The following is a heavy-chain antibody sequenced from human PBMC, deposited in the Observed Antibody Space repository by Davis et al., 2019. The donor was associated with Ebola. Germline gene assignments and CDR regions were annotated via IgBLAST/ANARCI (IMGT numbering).Heavy chain of an antibody. CDR3: ARGRYYYGSGSYPFDY. CDR2: INHSGST. D-gene: IGHD3-10*01. Sequence: MPSETLSLTCAAYGGSFSGYYWSWIRQPPGKGLEWIGEINHSGSTNYNPSLKSRVTISVDTSKNQFSLKLSSVTAADTVVYYCARGRYYYGSGSYPFDYWGQGTLVTVSS. CDR1: GGSFSGYY. J-gene: IGHJ4*02. V-gene: IGHV4-34*01.